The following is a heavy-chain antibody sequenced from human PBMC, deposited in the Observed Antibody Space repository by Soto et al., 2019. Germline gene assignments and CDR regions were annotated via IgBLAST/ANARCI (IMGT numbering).Heavy chain of an antibody. CDR2: IKQDGSEK. CDR3: ARVSTSYCGGDCEPYYFDY. J-gene: IGHJ4*02. Sequence: PGGSLRLSCAASGFTFSSYWMSWVRQAPGKGLEWVANIKQDGSEKYYVDSVKGRFTISRDNAKNSLYLQMNSLRAEDTAVYYCARVSTSYCGGDCEPYYFDYWGQGTLVTVSS. V-gene: IGHV3-7*05. CDR1: GFTFSSYW. D-gene: IGHD2-21*02.